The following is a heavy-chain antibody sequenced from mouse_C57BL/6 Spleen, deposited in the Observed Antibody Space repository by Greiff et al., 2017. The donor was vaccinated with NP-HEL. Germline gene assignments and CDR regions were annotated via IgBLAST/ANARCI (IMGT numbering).Heavy chain of an antibody. CDR2: IDPEDGDT. V-gene: IGHV14-1*01. Sequence: EVQGVESGAELVRPGASVKLSCTASGFNIKDYYMHWVKQRPEQGLEWIGRIDPEDGDTEYAPKFQGKATMTADTSSNTAYLQLSSLTSEDTAVYYCTGAYYSNYDYAMDYWGQGTSVTVSS. CDR1: GFNIKDYY. J-gene: IGHJ4*01. CDR3: TGAYYSNYDYAMDY. D-gene: IGHD2-5*01.